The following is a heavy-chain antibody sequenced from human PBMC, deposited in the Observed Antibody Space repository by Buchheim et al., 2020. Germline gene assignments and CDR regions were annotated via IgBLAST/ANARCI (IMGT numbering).Heavy chain of an antibody. CDR2: IKQDGSEK. D-gene: IGHD3-3*01. J-gene: IGHJ6*02. V-gene: IGHV3-7*04. CDR3: ARVSDYDFWSGGMDV. Sequence: EVQLVESGGGLVQPGGSLRLSCAASGFTFSSYWMSWVRQAPGKGLEWVANIKQDGSEKYYVDSVKGRFTISRDNAKNPMYLQMNSLRAEDTAVYYCARVSDYDFWSGGMDVWGQGTT. CDR1: GFTFSSYW.